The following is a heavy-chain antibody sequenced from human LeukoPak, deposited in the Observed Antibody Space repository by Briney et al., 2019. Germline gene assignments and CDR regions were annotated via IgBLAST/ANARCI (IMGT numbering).Heavy chain of an antibody. D-gene: IGHD4-17*01. CDR3: ARGAYGDYVVEYFQH. CDR2: INSDGRST. Sequence: GGSLRLSCVASGFTFSSYWMHWVRQAPGKGLVWVSRINSDGRSTSYADSVKGRFTISRDNAKNTLYLQMNSLRAEGTAVYYCARGAYGDYVVEYFQHWGRGTLVTVSS. V-gene: IGHV3-74*01. J-gene: IGHJ1*01. CDR1: GFTFSSYW.